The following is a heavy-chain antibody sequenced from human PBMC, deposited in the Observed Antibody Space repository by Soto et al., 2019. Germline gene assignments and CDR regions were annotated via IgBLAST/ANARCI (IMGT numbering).Heavy chain of an antibody. CDR2: IDPSDSYT. CDR3: ASLTIAARRDYYYYGVDV. CDR1: GYSFTSYW. J-gene: IGHJ6*02. D-gene: IGHD6-6*01. V-gene: IGHV5-10-1*01. Sequence: GESLKISCKGSGYSFTSYWISWVRQMPGKGLEWMGRIDPSDSYTNYSPSFQGHVTISADKSISTAYLQWSSLKASDTAMYYCASLTIAARRDYYYYGVDVWGQGTTVTVSS.